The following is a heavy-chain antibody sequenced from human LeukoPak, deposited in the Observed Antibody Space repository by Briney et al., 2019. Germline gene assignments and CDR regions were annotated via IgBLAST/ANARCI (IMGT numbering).Heavy chain of an antibody. CDR3: ARIRARSGSKDFDY. Sequence: SETLSLTCTVSGGSISSYYWSWIRQPPGKGLEWIGYIYDSGSTNYNPSLKSRVTISVDTSKNQFSLKLSSVTAADTAVYYCARIRARSGSKDFDYWGQGTLVTVSS. D-gene: IGHD3-10*01. J-gene: IGHJ4*02. CDR2: IYDSGST. V-gene: IGHV4-59*01. CDR1: GGSISSYY.